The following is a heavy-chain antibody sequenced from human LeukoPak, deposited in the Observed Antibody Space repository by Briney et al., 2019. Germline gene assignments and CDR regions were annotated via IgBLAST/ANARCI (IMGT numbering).Heavy chain of an antibody. CDR3: ARGVRGVGPYYMDV. V-gene: IGHV1-2*02. CDR1: GYTFTGYY. CDR2: INPNSGGT. D-gene: IGHD3-10*01. Sequence: GASVKVSCKASGYTFTGYYMHWVRQAPGQGLEWMGWINPNSGGTNYAQKFRGRVTMTRDTSISTAYMELSRLRSDDTAVYYCARGVRGVGPYYMDVWGKGTTVTVSS. J-gene: IGHJ6*03.